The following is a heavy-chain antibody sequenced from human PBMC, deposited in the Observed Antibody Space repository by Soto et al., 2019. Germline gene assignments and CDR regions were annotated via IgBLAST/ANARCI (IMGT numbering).Heavy chain of an antibody. CDR3: ARGGKYCTTCVCSFYGMDG. CDR2: ISAYNGNT. V-gene: IGHV1-18*01. D-gene: IGHD2-8*01. Sequence: QVQLVQSGAEVKKPGASVKVSCKASGYTFISYGISWVRQAPGQGLEWMGWISAYNGNTNYAQKFQGRVTMTTDTSTRTAYMGLRSLRSDDTAVYYCARGGKYCTTCVCSFYGMDGWGQGTTVSVSS. CDR1: GYTFISYG. J-gene: IGHJ6*02.